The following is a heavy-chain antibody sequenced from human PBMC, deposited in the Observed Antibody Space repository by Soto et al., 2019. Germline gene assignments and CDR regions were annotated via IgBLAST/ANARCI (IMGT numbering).Heavy chain of an antibody. Sequence: GGSLRLSCAASGFTFSSYSMNWVRQAPGKGLEWVSSISSSSSYIYYADSVKGRFTISRDNAKNSLYLQMNSLRAEDTAVYYCARAFPGVGATQGDYYYYYGMDVWGQGTTVTVSS. CDR3: ARAFPGVGATQGDYYYYYGMDV. J-gene: IGHJ6*02. CDR1: GFTFSSYS. CDR2: ISSSSSYI. V-gene: IGHV3-21*01. D-gene: IGHD1-26*01.